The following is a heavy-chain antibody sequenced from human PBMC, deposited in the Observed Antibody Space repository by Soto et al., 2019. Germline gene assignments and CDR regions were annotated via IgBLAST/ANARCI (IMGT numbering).Heavy chain of an antibody. Sequence: QVQLVQSGAEVKKPGASVKVSCKASGYTFTSYDINWVRQATGQGLEWMGWMNPNSGNTGYAQKFQGRVTMTRNTSITTAYMELSSLRSKDTAVYYCASTYYDSSGYYDTAFDYWGQGTLVTVSS. CDR3: ASTYYDSSGYYDTAFDY. J-gene: IGHJ4*02. CDR2: MNPNSGNT. CDR1: GYTFTSYD. V-gene: IGHV1-8*01. D-gene: IGHD3-22*01.